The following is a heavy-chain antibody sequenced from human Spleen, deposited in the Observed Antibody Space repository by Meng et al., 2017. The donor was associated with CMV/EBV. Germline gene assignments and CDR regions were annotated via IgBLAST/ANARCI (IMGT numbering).Heavy chain of an antibody. CDR3: ARDTYCSSTSCRKEKIDEINDY. CDR2: ISYDGSHK. V-gene: IGHV3-30*04. D-gene: IGHD2-2*01. CDR1: GFTFSSYA. J-gene: IGHJ4*02. Sequence: GESLKISCAASGFTFSSYAMHWVRQAPGKGLEWVAVISYDGSHKYYADSVKGRFTISRDNSKNTLYLQMNSLRAEDTAVYYCARDTYCSSTSCRKEKIDEINDYWGQGTLVTVSS.